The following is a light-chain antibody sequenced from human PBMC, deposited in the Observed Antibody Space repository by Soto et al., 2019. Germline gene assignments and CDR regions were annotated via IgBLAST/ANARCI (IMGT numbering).Light chain of an antibody. CDR3: QQYHNYPRT. V-gene: IGKV3-15*01. J-gene: IGKJ1*01. CDR1: QSVSSN. Sequence: EIVLTQSPGTLSLYPGESATLSCRASQSVSSNLAWFQQKPGQTPRLLFNGASTRATGIPARFTGSGSGTEFTLTISNLQPDDFATYFCQQYHNYPRTFGQGTKVDIK. CDR2: GAS.